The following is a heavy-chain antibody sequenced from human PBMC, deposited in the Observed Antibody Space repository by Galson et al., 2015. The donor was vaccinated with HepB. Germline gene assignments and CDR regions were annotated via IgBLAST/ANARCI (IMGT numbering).Heavy chain of an antibody. CDR3: ATAWRHHYYGSGSYYSHEYYFDY. Sequence: SVKVSCKASGGTFSSYAISWVRQAPGQGLEWMGGIIPIFGTANYAQKFQGRVTITADESTSTAYMELSSLRSEDTAVYYCATAWRHHYYGSGSYYSHEYYFDYWGQGTLVTVSS. D-gene: IGHD3-10*01. V-gene: IGHV1-69*13. CDR2: IIPIFGTA. CDR1: GGTFSSYA. J-gene: IGHJ4*02.